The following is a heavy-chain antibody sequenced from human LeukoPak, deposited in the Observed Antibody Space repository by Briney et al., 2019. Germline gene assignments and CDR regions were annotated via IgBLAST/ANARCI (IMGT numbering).Heavy chain of an antibody. D-gene: IGHD7-27*01. V-gene: IGHV3-23*01. CDR1: GFTFSSYA. J-gene: IGHJ6*03. Sequence: GGSLRLSCAASGFTFSSYAMSWVRQAPGKGLEWVSAISGSGGSTYYADSVKGRFTISRDNSKNTLYLQMNSLRAEDTAVYYCAKDLTGPYYYYYYMDVWGKGTTVTVSS. CDR3: AKDLTGPYYYYYYMDV. CDR2: ISGSGGST.